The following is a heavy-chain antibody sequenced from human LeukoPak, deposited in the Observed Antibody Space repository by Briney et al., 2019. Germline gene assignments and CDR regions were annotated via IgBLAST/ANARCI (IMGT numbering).Heavy chain of an antibody. CDR1: GFTFSSYA. CDR3: ARDGYYDFWSGYEPRYYFDY. Sequence: GGSLRLSCAASGFTFSSYAMHWVRQAPGKGLEWVAVISYDGSNKYYADSVKGRFTISRDNSKSTLYLQMNSLRAEDTAVYYCARDGYYDFWSGYEPRYYFDYWGQGTLVTVSS. CDR2: ISYDGSNK. J-gene: IGHJ4*02. D-gene: IGHD3-3*01. V-gene: IGHV3-30-3*01.